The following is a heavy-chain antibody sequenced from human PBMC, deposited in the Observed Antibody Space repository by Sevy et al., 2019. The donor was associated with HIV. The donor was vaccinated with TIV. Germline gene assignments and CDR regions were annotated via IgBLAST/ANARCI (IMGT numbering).Heavy chain of an antibody. D-gene: IGHD2-15*01. J-gene: IGHJ6*02. V-gene: IGHV1-24*01. CDR1: GYRLIEVS. CDR2: LDPEDGET. CDR3: AADRGEDYCSGNNCQRHYYYGLDV. Sequence: ASVKVSCKVSGYRLIEVSMHWVRQAPGKGLEWMGHLDPEDGETIYAQNFQGRVTMTEDTSTDTAYMEVSSLRSEDTAVYYCAADRGEDYCSGNNCQRHYYYGLDVWGQGTTVTVSS.